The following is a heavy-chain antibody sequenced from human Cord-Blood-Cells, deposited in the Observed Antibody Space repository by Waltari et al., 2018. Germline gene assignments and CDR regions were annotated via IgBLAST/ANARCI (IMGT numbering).Heavy chain of an antibody. CDR3: ARARGFWSGCDY. Sequence: VRWWDSGGGLFHLGGSVGLSGEAFGFTASSTNISWARQAPGKGLECVSVIYSGGSTYYADSVKGRFTISRDNSKSSLYLQMNSLRAEDTAVYYCARARGFWSGCDYWGQGTLVTVSS. CDR1: GFTASSTN. D-gene: IGHD3-3*01. CDR2: IYSGGST. J-gene: IGHJ4*02. V-gene: IGHV3-53*01.